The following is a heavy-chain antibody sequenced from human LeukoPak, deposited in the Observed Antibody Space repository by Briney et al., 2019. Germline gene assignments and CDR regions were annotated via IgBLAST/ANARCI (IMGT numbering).Heavy chain of an antibody. CDR1: GFTFSDYY. CDR2: ISSSGSAE. J-gene: IGHJ4*02. Sequence: GGSLRLSCAASGFTFSDYYMSWMRQAPGKGLEGVSFISSSGSAEYYADSVKGRFTISRDNAKNLLYLQMSSLTAEDTAVYYCARDERYYDFWSGRDWGQGTLVTVSS. D-gene: IGHD3-3*01. CDR3: ARDERYYDFWSGRD. V-gene: IGHV3-11*04.